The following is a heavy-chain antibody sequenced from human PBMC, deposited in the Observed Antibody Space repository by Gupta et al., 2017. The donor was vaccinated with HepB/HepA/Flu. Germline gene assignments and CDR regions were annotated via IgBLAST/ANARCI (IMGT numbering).Heavy chain of an antibody. Sequence: QVQLVQSGAEVKKPGSSVKVSCKASGGTFSSSAISWVRQAPGQGLGWVGRIIPILGIANYAQKFQGRVTITADKSTSTAYMELSSLRSEDTAVYYCASVILGYCSGGSCYSDHYYYYYGMDVWGQGTTVTVSS. CDR2: IIPILGIA. V-gene: IGHV1-69*04. CDR3: ASVILGYCSGGSCYSDHYYYYYGMDV. J-gene: IGHJ6*02. CDR1: GGTFSSSA. D-gene: IGHD2-15*01.